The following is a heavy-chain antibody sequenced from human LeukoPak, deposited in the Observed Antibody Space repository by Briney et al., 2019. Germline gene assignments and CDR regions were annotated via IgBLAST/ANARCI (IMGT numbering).Heavy chain of an antibody. V-gene: IGHV4-59*01. J-gene: IGHJ4*02. CDR1: GGSISSYY. CDR2: IYYSGGT. CDR3: ARWLSSVDY. Sequence: SETLSLTCTVSGGSISSYYWSWIRQPPGKGLEWIGYIYYSGGTNYNPSLKGRVTISVDTSKNQFSLKLSSVTAADTAVYYCARWLSSVDYWGQGTLVTVSS. D-gene: IGHD3-22*01.